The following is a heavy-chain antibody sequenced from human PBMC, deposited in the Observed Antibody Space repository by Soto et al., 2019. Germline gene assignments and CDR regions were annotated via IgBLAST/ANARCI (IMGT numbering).Heavy chain of an antibody. J-gene: IGHJ4*02. Sequence: SETLSLTCTVSGASISSDGYSWSWIRQPPGKGLEWIGYFYHDGTTYYNPSLRSRVTISVDKSKNQFSLRLISVTAADTAVYYCAGSRYCSSTTCYFFDYWGQGALVTVSS. CDR1: GASISSDGYS. D-gene: IGHD2-2*01. CDR2: FYHDGTT. V-gene: IGHV4-30-2*01. CDR3: AGSRYCSSTTCYFFDY.